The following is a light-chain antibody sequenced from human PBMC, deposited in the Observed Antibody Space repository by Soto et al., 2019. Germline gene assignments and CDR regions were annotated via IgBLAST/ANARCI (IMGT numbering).Light chain of an antibody. Sequence: QSALTQPASLSGSPGQSITLSCPGTSSDVGGYNYVSWYQQHPGKAPKLMIYDVSNRPSGVSNRFSGSKSGNTASLTISGLQAEDEADYYCSSYTSSSTLRVFGTGTKVTVL. CDR1: SSDVGGYNY. CDR2: DVS. V-gene: IGLV2-14*01. CDR3: SSYTSSSTLRV. J-gene: IGLJ1*01.